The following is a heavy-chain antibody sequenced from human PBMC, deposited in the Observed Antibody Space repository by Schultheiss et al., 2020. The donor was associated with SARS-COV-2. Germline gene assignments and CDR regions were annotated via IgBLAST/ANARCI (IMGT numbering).Heavy chain of an antibody. CDR1: GFTFSSYS. CDR2: ISSSSSYI. CDR3: ARLSGLVGATSKNYYYYGMDV. J-gene: IGHJ6*02. D-gene: IGHD1-26*01. Sequence: GGSLRLSCAASGFTFSSYSMNWVRQAPGKGLEWVSSISSSSSYIYYADSVKGRFTISRDNAKNSLYLQMNSLRAEDTAVYYCARLSGLVGATSKNYYYYGMDVWGQGTTVTVSS. V-gene: IGHV3-21*04.